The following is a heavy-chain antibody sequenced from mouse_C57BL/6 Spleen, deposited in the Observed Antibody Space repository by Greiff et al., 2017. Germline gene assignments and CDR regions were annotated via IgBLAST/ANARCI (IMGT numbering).Heavy chain of an antibody. CDR1: GYAFSSSW. V-gene: IGHV1-82*01. CDR2: IYPGDGDT. D-gene: IGHD1-1*01. J-gene: IGHJ4*01. Sequence: QVQLQQSGPELVKPGASVKISCKASGYAFSSSWMNWVKQRPGKGLEGIGRIYPGDGDTNYNGKFKGKATLTADKSSSTAYMQLSSLTSEDSAVYFCARKGVVEDYAMDYWGQGTSVTVSS. CDR3: ARKGVVEDYAMDY.